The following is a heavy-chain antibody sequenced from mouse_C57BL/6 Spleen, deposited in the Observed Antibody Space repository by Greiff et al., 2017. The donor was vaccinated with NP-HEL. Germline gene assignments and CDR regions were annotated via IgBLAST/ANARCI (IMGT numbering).Heavy chain of an antibody. D-gene: IGHD3-2*02. CDR1: GYTFTGYW. J-gene: IGHJ2*01. CDR3: ARSTAQATGYYFDY. CDR2: IFPGSGST. Sequence: QVQLQQSGAELMKPGASVKLSCKATGYTFTGYWIEWVKQRPGHGLEWIGEIFPGSGSTHYNQKFKGKATFTADTSSNTAYMQLSSLTTEDSAIYYDARSTAQATGYYFDYWGQGTTLTVSS. V-gene: IGHV1-9*01.